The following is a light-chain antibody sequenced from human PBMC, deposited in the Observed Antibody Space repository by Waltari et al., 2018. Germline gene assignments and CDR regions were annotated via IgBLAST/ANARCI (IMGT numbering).Light chain of an antibody. CDR1: QSLVHIDGRDR. V-gene: IGKV2D-29*02. CDR3: MQNIQLPT. Sequence: SQSLVHIDGRDRLYCYVQKPGQSPQLLIHEVSNRFSGVTDRFSGSGSGTDFTLKISRVEAEDVGVYFCMQNIQLPTFGQGTKVEIE. J-gene: IGKJ1*01. CDR2: EVS.